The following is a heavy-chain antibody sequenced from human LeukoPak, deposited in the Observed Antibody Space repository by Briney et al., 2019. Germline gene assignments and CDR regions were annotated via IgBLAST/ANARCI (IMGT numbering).Heavy chain of an antibody. CDR2: ISSSSGTI. D-gene: IGHD3-22*01. J-gene: IGHJ4*02. CDR1: GFAFSSYA. CDR3: ARAELHYYDSSGYYYYFDY. V-gene: IGHV3-48*04. Sequence: GGSLRLSCAASGFAFSSYAINWVRQAPGKGLEWVSYISSSSGTIYYADSVKGRFTISRDNAKNSLYLQMNSLRAEDTAVYYCARAELHYYDSSGYYYYFDYWGQGTLVTVSS.